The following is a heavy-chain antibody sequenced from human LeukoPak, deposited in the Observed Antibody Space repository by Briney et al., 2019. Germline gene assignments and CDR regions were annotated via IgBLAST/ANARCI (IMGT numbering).Heavy chain of an antibody. Sequence: SETLSLTCTVSGGSISSSSYYWGWIRQPPGKGLEWIGSVYYSGSTYYNPSLKSRVTISVDTSKNQFSLKLSSVTAADTAVYYCARPYGGNWCNWFDPWGQGTLVTVSS. CDR2: VYYSGST. CDR1: GGSISSSSYY. D-gene: IGHD4-23*01. CDR3: ARPYGGNWCNWFDP. J-gene: IGHJ5*02. V-gene: IGHV4-39*01.